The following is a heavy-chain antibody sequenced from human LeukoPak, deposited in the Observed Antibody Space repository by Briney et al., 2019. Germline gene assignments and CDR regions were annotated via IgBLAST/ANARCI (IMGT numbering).Heavy chain of an antibody. D-gene: IGHD1-26*01. CDR3: ARASGGWDLDY. CDR2: ITSSGTYI. J-gene: IGHJ4*01. Sequence: GGSLRLSCAASGFTFNVFHMNWVGQAPGKGLEWISSITSSGTYITYADSIQGRFTISRDNAKNSLYLQMNSLRVDDTALYYCARASGGWDLDYWGHGTLVTVSS. CDR1: GFTFNVFH. V-gene: IGHV3-21*01.